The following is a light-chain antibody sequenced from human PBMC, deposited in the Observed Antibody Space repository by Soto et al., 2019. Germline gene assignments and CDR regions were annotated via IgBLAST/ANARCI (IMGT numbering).Light chain of an antibody. CDR2: GNS. CDR1: SSNIGAGYD. CDR3: QSYDRSLSGEV. V-gene: IGLV1-40*01. Sequence: QSVLTQPPSVSGAPGQRVTISCTGSSSNIGAGYDVHWYQQLPGTAPKLLIYGNSDRPSGVPDRFSGSKSGTSASLAITGLQAEDEADYYCQSYDRSLSGEVFGGGTTLTVL. J-gene: IGLJ3*02.